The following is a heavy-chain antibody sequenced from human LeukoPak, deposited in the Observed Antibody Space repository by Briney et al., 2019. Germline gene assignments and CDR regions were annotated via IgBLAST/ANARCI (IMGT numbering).Heavy chain of an antibody. CDR3: ARHGAVAAAGPLEP. D-gene: IGHD6-13*01. J-gene: IGHJ5*02. CDR1: GGSFSGYY. CDR2: INHSGST. V-gene: IGHV4-34*01. Sequence: SETLSLTCAVYGGSFSGYYWSWIRQPPGKGLEWIGEINHSGSTNYNPSLKSRVTISVDTSKNQFSLKLSSVTAADTAVYYCARHGAVAAAGPLEPWGQGTLVTVSS.